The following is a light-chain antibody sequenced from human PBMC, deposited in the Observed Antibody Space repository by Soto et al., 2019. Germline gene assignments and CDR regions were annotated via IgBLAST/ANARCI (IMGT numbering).Light chain of an antibody. CDR2: SGS. J-gene: IGKJ2*01. V-gene: IGKV1-12*01. CDR1: QGVSSW. CDR3: LQANTFPYT. Sequence: DIQMTQSPSSVSASVGDRVTITCRASQGVSSWLGWYQQKPGKAPKVLIYSGSSLESGVPSRFSGSGSGTDFTLTISSLQPEDFATYYCLQANTFPYTFGQGTKLEIK.